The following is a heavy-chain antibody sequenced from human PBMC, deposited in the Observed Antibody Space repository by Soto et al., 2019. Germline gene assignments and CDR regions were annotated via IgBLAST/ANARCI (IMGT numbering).Heavy chain of an antibody. Sequence: QVQLVQSGAEVKKPGSSVKVSCKASGGTFSSYVISWLRQAPGQGLGWMGGIIPISGTANYAQKFQGRVTITADESTSTAYLELSSLRSEDTAVYYCARSQGSSTSLEIYYYYYYGMDVWGQGTTVTLSS. CDR3: ARSQGSSTSLEIYYYYYYGMDV. V-gene: IGHV1-69*01. J-gene: IGHJ6*02. D-gene: IGHD2-2*01. CDR1: GGTFSSYV. CDR2: IIPISGTA.